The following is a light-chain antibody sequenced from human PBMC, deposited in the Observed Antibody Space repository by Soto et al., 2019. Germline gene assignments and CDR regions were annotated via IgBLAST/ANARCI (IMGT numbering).Light chain of an antibody. CDR3: SSYTSSSTPI. V-gene: IGLV2-14*01. Sequence: QSALTQPASVSGSPGQSITISCTGTSSDVGGYNYVSWYQQHPGKAPKLIIYDVSNRPSGVSNRFSGSKYGDTASLTISGLQADDEADYYCSSYTSSSTPIFGGGTKLTVL. J-gene: IGLJ2*01. CDR1: SSDVGGYNY. CDR2: DVS.